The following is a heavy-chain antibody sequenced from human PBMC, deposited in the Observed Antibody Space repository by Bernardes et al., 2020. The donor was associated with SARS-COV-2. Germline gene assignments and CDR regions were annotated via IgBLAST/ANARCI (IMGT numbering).Heavy chain of an antibody. J-gene: IGHJ6*02. Sequence: SGTLSLTCTVSGCSIRSSGHYWSWIGQHPGKGLEWIGYINYSGSTYYNPSLKRRVTISVNTSRNQFSLNVNSGTAADTALYYCARDLMNGIDVWGHGTAVTASS. CDR2: INYSGST. V-gene: IGHV4-31*02. CDR3: ARDLMNGIDV. D-gene: IGHD2-8*01. CDR1: GCSIRSSGHY.